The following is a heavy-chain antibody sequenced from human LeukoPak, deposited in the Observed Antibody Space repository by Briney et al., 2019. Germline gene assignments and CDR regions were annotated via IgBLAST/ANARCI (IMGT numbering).Heavy chain of an antibody. CDR1: GFPFSSYG. CDR2: ISYEGSNK. V-gene: IGHV3-30*18. J-gene: IGHJ4*02. D-gene: IGHD5-12*01. Sequence: GGSLRLSCAASGFPFSSYGMHRVRQAPGKGLERVAVISYEGSNKYYADSEKGRFTISRDNSKNTLYLQMNSLRAEDTAVYYCAKDSDGYDYFDYWGQGTLVTVSS. CDR3: AKDSDGYDYFDY.